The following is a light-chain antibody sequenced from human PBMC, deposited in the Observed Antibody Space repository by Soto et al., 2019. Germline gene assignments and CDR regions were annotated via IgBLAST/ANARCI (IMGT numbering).Light chain of an antibody. J-gene: IGKJ1*01. V-gene: IGKV1-5*03. CDR2: KAS. CDR1: QTISSW. CDR3: QPHHTYSAA. Sequence: DIQMSMSPATVSGSAVYTVTITCRASQTISSWLAWYQQKPGKAPKLLIYKASTLKSGVPSRFSGSGSGTEFTLTISSLQPDAVATYFSQPHHTYSAALGQAADV.